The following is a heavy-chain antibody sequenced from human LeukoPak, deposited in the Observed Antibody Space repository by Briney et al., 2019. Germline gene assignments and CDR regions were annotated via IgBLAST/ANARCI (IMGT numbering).Heavy chain of an antibody. CDR3: ARSTYNWNDVGAFDI. J-gene: IGHJ3*02. Sequence: ASVKVSCKASGYTFTGYYMHWVRQAPGQGLEWMGWINPNSGGTNYAQKFRGRVTMTRDTSISTAYMELSRLRSDDTAVYYCARSTYNWNDVGAFDIWGQGTMVTVSS. V-gene: IGHV1-2*02. D-gene: IGHD1-1*01. CDR1: GYTFTGYY. CDR2: INPNSGGT.